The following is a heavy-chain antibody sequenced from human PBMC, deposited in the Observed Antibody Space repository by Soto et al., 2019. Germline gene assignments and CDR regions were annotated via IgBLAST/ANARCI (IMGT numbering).Heavy chain of an antibody. CDR1: GFTFSSYG. V-gene: IGHV3-30*18. J-gene: IGHJ3*02. CDR3: AKMSSSWSTYDAFDI. Sequence: QVQLVESGGGVVQPGRSLRLSCAASGFTFSSYGMHWVRQAPGKGLEWVAVISYDGSNKYYADSVKGRFTISRDNSKNTLYLQMNSLRAEDTAVYYCAKMSSSWSTYDAFDIWGQVTMVTVSS. CDR2: ISYDGSNK. D-gene: IGHD6-13*01.